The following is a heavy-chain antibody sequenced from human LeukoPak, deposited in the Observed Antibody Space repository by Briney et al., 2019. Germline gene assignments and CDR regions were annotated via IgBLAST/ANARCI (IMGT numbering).Heavy chain of an antibody. J-gene: IGHJ2*01. CDR3: AGGVYFDSSGLSPALDP. V-gene: IGHV4-4*07. CDR1: GGSITSYY. D-gene: IGHD3-22*01. CDR2: MYTSGST. Sequence: PSETLSLTCTVSGGSITSYYWSWIRQPAGKGLEWIGRMYTSGSTNYNPSLKSRVTMSIDTSKNQFSLKLSSVTAADTAVYFCAGGVYFDSSGLSPALDPCGRGILVT.